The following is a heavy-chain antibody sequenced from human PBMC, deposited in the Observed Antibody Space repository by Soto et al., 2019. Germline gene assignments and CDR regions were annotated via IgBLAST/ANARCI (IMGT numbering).Heavy chain of an antibody. CDR2: ITWNSGNI. D-gene: IGHD6-19*01. J-gene: IGHJ4*02. Sequence: ESGGGLVPPGRSLRLSCTASGFDFGEYAMHWVRQAPGKGLEWVSGITWNSGNIGYAESVKGRFTISRDNANNSLFLQMNSLRPEDTAVYYCAKDHLGGAVAVPFFDQRGQGAQVTVSS. CDR3: AKDHLGGAVAVPFFDQ. V-gene: IGHV3-9*01. CDR1: GFDFGEYA.